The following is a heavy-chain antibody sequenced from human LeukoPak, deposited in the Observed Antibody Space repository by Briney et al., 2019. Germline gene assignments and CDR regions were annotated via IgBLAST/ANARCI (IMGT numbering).Heavy chain of an antibody. D-gene: IGHD2-2*01. CDR1: GGSISSGGYY. CDR3: ARGTIVLGPVDY. CDR2: SYYGGSN. J-gene: IGHJ4*02. V-gene: IGHV4-31*03. Sequence: SQTLSLTCTVSGGSISSGGYYWSWIGQDPGKGLEWIGYSYYGGSNYSNPSLTSRVTISVDTSKTQFSLKLSSVTAAATAVYYCARGTIVLGPVDYWGQGTLVTVSS.